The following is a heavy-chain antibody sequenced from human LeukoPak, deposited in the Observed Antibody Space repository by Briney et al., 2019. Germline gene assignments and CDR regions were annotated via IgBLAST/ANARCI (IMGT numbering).Heavy chain of an antibody. CDR1: GFTFSSYA. V-gene: IGHV3-30-3*01. D-gene: IGHD5-18*01. J-gene: IGHJ4*02. Sequence: GGSLRLSCAASGFTFSSYAMHWVRQAPGKGLEWVAVISYDGSNKYYADSVKGRFTISRDNSKNTLYLQMNSLRAEDTAVYYCARGRGEQLWLNWGQGTLVTVSS. CDR2: ISYDGSNK. CDR3: ARGRGEQLWLN.